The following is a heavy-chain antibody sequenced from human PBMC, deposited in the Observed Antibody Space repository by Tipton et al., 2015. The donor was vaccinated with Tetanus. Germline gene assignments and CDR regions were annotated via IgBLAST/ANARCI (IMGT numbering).Heavy chain of an antibody. CDR1: GGSISSYY. CDR2: IYYSGST. D-gene: IGHD6-19*01. J-gene: IGHJ4*02. Sequence: TLSLTCTVSGGSISSYYWSWIRQPPGKGLEWIGYIYYSGSTFYNPSLKSRVIISVDTSKNHLSLKLPSVTAADTAVYFCARGSRSGWYILDYWGQGTLVTVSS. CDR3: ARGSRSGWYILDY. V-gene: IGHV4-59*12.